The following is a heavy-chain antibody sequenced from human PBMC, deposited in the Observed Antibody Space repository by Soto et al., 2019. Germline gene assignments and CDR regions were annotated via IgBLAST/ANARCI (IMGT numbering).Heavy chain of an antibody. J-gene: IGHJ5*01. CDR3: GGDGYCITTRCYGNWFDS. CDR1: GFTFSTYW. CDR2: INSDASHT. D-gene: IGHD2-2*03. V-gene: IGHV3-74*01. Sequence: EVQLVESGGGLVQPGGSLRLSCAASGFTFSTYWMHWIRQVPGKGLEWVSRINSDASHTYYADSVKGRFTISRDNAKNTLHLEVSSMRAEDTAAYYCGGDGYCITTRCYGNWFDSWGQGTLVTVSS.